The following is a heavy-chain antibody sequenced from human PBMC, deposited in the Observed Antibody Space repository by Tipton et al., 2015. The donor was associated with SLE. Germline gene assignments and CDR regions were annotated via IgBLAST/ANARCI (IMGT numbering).Heavy chain of an antibody. V-gene: IGHV5-51*03. Sequence: QLVQSGAEVKKSGESLKISCKASGYTFSSYWIAWVRQTPVKGLEWMGIFYPGDSDTRYSPSFHGQVTISADKSISTAYLQWSSLKASDTAMYYCARRRGAYDFWSGYYGMDVWGQGTTVTVSS. CDR2: FYPGDSDT. D-gene: IGHD3-3*01. CDR1: GYTFSSYW. J-gene: IGHJ6*02. CDR3: ARRRGAYDFWSGYYGMDV.